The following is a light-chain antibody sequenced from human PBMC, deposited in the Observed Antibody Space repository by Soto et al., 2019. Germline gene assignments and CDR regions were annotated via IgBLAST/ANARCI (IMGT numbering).Light chain of an antibody. Sequence: DIQITQSPSSLSASARHTVKTTFQSIQDIKNYLNWYQQKSGKAPKLLIYDASDLETGVPSRFSGSGSGTDFTFTINSLQPEDIATYSCKQYDNLPLTFGGGTKVDIK. CDR2: DAS. CDR3: KQYDNLPLT. V-gene: IGKV1-33*01. CDR1: QDIKNY. J-gene: IGKJ4*01.